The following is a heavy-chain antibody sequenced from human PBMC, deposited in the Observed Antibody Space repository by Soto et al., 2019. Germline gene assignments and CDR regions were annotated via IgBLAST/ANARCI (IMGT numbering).Heavy chain of an antibody. V-gene: IGHV3-23*01. J-gene: IGHJ4*02. CDR3: ARDKGNTADYYFAS. D-gene: IGHD5-18*01. CDR1: GFTFSSYA. Sequence: GGSLRLSCAASGFTFSSYAMSWVRQAPGKGLEWVSAISGSGGSTYYADSVKGRFTISRDNSKNTLYLQMNSLRTEDTAVYYCARDKGNTADYYFASWAPGTLVPVSS. CDR2: ISGSGGST.